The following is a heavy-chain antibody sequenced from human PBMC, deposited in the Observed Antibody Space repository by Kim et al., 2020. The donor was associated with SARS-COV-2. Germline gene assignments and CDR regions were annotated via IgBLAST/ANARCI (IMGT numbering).Heavy chain of an antibody. J-gene: IGHJ5*01. V-gene: IGHV4-34*01. CDR3: ACASLPGDSTWFDS. CDR1: GGSFSGYY. D-gene: IGHD3-3*01. CDR2: INNSGST. Sequence: SETLSLTCAVSGGSFSGYYWSWICNRQGPGQGRIGEINNSGSTNNNYTPTSRVPISVDTSTTQYSLKLSFVSAAATAASYCACASLPGDSTWFDSWV.